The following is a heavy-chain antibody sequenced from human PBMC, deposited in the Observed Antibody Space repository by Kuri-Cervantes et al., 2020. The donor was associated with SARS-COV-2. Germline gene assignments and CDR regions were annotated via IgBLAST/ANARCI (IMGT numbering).Heavy chain of an antibody. Sequence: GGSLRLSCAASGFTFSSYSMNWVRQAPGKGLEWVSSISSSSSYIYYADSVKGRFTISRDNAKNSLYLQMNSLRAEDTAVYYCAREGGIAAAGTIFDYWGQGTLVTVSS. CDR1: GFTFSSYS. J-gene: IGHJ4*02. D-gene: IGHD6-13*01. CDR3: AREGGIAAAGTIFDY. V-gene: IGHV3-21*01. CDR2: ISSSSSYI.